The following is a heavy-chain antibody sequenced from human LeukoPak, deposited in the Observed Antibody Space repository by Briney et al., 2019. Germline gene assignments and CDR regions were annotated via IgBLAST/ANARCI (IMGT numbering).Heavy chain of an antibody. D-gene: IGHD3-3*01. Sequence: AEPLSLPRTVSGVSLENYCGRCLRQPPGKALEWIGYVYSSGYTRHNPSLKSRVTISVDTSNNQSSLRLISVTAADTAVYYCARLTRFVSGVHNPLDSWGQGTLVTVSS. V-gene: IGHV4-59*08. CDR3: ARLTRFVSGVHNPLDS. J-gene: IGHJ4*02. CDR1: GVSLENYC. CDR2: VYSSGYT.